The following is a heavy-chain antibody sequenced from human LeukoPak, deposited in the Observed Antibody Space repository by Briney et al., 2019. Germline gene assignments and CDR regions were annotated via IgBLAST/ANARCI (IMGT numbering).Heavy chain of an antibody. CDR3: ASGYSYVIGDY. D-gene: IGHD5-18*01. CDR1: GGSVSSGSYY. Sequence: SETLSLTCTVCGGSVSSGSYYWSWIRQPPGKGLEWIGYIYYSGSTNYNPSLKSRVTISVDTSKNQFSLKLSSVTAADTAVYYCASGYSYVIGDYWGQGTLVTVSS. J-gene: IGHJ4*02. CDR2: IYYSGST. V-gene: IGHV4-61*01.